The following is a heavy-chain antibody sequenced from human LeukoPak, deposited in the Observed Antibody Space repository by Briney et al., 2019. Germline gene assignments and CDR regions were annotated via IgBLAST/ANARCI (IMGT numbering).Heavy chain of an antibody. CDR2: IYSGGTT. CDR3: AGRYDSSGYPLH. D-gene: IGHD3-22*01. J-gene: IGHJ4*02. V-gene: IGHV3-53*01. Sequence: GGSLRLSCAAYGFSVSSNYVSWVRQAPGKGLEWVSVIYSGGTTYYADSIKGRFTISRDNSKNTLYLQMNSLRAEDTAVYYCAGRYDSSGYPLHWGQGTPVTVSS. CDR1: GFSVSSNY.